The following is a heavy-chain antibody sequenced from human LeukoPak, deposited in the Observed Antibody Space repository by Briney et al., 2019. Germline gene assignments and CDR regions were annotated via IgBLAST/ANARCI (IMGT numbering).Heavy chain of an antibody. CDR3: ARRGYNWNDLYYYYGMDV. CDR1: GYTFTSYD. D-gene: IGHD1-1*01. Sequence: GASAKVSCKASGYTFTSYDINWVRQATGQGLEWMGWMNPNSGNTGYAQKFQGRVTMTRNTSISTAYMELSSLRSEDTAVYYCARRGYNWNDLYYYYGMDVWGQGTTVTVSS. V-gene: IGHV1-8*01. J-gene: IGHJ6*02. CDR2: MNPNSGNT.